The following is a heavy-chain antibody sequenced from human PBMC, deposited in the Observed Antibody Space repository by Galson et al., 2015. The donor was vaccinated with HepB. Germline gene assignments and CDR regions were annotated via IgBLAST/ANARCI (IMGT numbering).Heavy chain of an antibody. V-gene: IGHV3-11*06. J-gene: IGHJ6*02. CDR3: ARDRMVRGTGRNIYYYYYYGMDV. Sequence: SLRLSCAASGFTFSDYYMSWIRQAPGKGLEWVSYISSSSSYTNYADSVKGRFTISRDNAKNSLYLQMNSLRAEDTAVYYCARDRMVRGTGRNIYYYYYYGMDVWGQGTTVTVSS. CDR1: GFTFSDYY. CDR2: ISSSSSYT. D-gene: IGHD3-10*01.